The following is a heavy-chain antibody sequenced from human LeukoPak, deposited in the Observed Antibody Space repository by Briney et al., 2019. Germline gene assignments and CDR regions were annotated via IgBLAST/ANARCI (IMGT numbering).Heavy chain of an antibody. CDR3: AKRDIVVVTDAFDI. V-gene: IGHV3-9*01. Sequence: GRSLRLSCAASGFTFDDYAMHWVRQAPGKGLEWVSGISWNSGSIGYADSVKGRFTISRDNSKNTLYLQMNSLRAEDTAVYYCAKRDIVVVTDAFDIWGQGTMVTVSS. J-gene: IGHJ3*02. CDR1: GFTFDDYA. D-gene: IGHD2-15*01. CDR2: ISWNSGSI.